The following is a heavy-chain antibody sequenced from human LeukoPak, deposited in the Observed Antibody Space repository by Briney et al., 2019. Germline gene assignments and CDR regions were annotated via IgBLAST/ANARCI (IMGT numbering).Heavy chain of an antibody. CDR3: ATDMTTVTSGY. J-gene: IGHJ4*02. CDR2: IDPSDSYT. Sequence: GESLKISCKGSGYNFTNYWISWGRQMPGKGLEWMGRIDPSDSYTNYSPSFQGHVYISADKSIITVYLQWSSLKASDTAVYYCATDMTTVTSGYWGQGTVVTVSS. CDR1: GYNFTNYW. D-gene: IGHD4-17*01. V-gene: IGHV5-10-1*01.